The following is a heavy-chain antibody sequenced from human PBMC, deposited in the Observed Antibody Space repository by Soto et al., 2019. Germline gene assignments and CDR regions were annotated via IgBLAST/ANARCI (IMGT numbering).Heavy chain of an antibody. CDR1: GGSVSSGSYY. J-gene: IGHJ4*02. Sequence: PSETLSLTCTVSGGSVSSGSYYWSWIRQPPGKGLEWIGYIYYSGSTNYNPSLKSRVTISVDTSKNQFSLKLSSVTAADTAVYYCARVTYYDFWSGYNFDYWGQGTLVTVSS. CDR3: ARVTYYDFWSGYNFDY. D-gene: IGHD3-3*01. CDR2: IYYSGST. V-gene: IGHV4-61*01.